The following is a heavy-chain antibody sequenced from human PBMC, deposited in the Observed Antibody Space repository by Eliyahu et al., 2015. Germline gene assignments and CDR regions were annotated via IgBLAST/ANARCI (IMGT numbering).Heavy chain of an antibody. J-gene: IGHJ4*02. V-gene: IGHV3-21*02. CDR2: ISGSSSSI. CDR3: ARETAKAAILFQVIPEYCFDY. D-gene: IGHD2-21*01. CDR1: GFPFRNXN. Sequence: EVQLVESGGGLXXPGXSLTLXCTASGFPFRNXNIXWVRQAPGKGLEWVSSISGSSSSIYXADSVKGRFTISRDNAKNSLYLQINSLRAEDTAVYYCARETAKAAILFQVIPEYCFDYWGQGLLVTVSS.